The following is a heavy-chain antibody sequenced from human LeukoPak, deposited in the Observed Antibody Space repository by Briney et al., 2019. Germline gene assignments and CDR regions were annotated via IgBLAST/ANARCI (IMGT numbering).Heavy chain of an antibody. CDR3: ARHPVEGSTPRYYFDY. D-gene: IGHD3-16*01. V-gene: IGHV4-39*01. Sequence: SETLSVTRTVSGGSIRSSSDHWAWIRQPPGKGLEWIGTIYYSGTYYNPSLKSRVTISVDTSKNQFSLKLSSVTASDTALYFCARHPVEGSTPRYYFDYWGQGSLVTVSS. J-gene: IGHJ4*02. CDR2: IYYSGT. CDR1: GGSIRSSSDH.